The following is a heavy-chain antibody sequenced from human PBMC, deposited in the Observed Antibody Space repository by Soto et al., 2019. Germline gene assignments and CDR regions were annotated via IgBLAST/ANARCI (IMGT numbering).Heavy chain of an antibody. J-gene: IGHJ5*02. CDR1: DYSISSGHW. Sequence: PSETLSLTCAVSDYSISSGHWWGWVRQAPGKGLEWIGYIYKTGGTYYNPSLKSRVTMSVDTSKNQFSLNLSFVSAVDPAVYYCARILEGLYSFPAWGQGTLVT. CDR2: IYKTGGT. CDR3: ARILEGLYSFPA. D-gene: IGHD2-15*01. V-gene: IGHV4-28*01.